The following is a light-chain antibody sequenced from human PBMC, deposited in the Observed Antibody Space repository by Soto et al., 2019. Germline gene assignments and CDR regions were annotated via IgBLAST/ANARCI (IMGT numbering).Light chain of an antibody. CDR3: QQYGSSGT. J-gene: IGKJ1*01. CDR2: GAS. CDR1: QSVSNNY. V-gene: IGKV3-20*01. Sequence: EIVLTQSPGTLSLSPGERATLSCRASQSVSNNYLAWFQQKPGKAPRLLIYGASSRATGIPDRLSGSGSGTDFTLTIRRLEPEDFAVYYCQQYGSSGTFGQGTKVDI.